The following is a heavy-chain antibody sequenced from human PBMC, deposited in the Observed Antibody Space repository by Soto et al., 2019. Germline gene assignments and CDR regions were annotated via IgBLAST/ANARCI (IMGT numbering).Heavy chain of an antibody. CDR1: GYIFSNFY. CDR3: ARDKVYGDNSFDF. D-gene: IGHD4-17*01. J-gene: IGHJ4*02. V-gene: IGHV1-46*01. Sequence: QVSLVQSGAEVKKPGASVNVSCKAFGYIFSNFYIHWVRQAPGQGLEWMGIINPNTGGTSYPQKFQGRVTLTRDKSTSTVHMEMSSLTSEDTAVYYCARDKVYGDNSFDFWGQGTLVTVSS. CDR2: INPNTGGT.